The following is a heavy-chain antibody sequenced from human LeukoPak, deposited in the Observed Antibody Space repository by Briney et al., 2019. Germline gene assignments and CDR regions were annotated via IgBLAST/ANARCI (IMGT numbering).Heavy chain of an antibody. D-gene: IGHD6-19*01. V-gene: IGHV4-59*01. J-gene: IGHJ4*02. CDR2: TYYSGSA. CDR1: GGFISSYY. CDR3: AGDSSGWNYFDY. Sequence: LETLSLTCTVSGGFISSYYWDWIRQPPGKGLEWIGYTYYSGSANYNPSLKSRVTMSVDTSKSQFSLRLSSVTAADTAVYYCAGDSSGWNYFDYWGQGALVTVSS.